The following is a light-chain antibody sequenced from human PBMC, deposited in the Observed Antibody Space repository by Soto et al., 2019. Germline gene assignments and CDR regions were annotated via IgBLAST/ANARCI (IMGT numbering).Light chain of an antibody. V-gene: IGLV2-8*01. Sequence: QSALTQPPSASGSPGQSVTISRTGTSSDVGDYNYVSWYQQHPGKAPKLIIYEVSKRPSGVPDRFSGSKSGNTASLTVSGLQAEDEADYYSSSYAGSNNWVFGGGTKLTVL. CDR3: SSYAGSNNWV. CDR2: EVS. CDR1: SSDVGDYNY. J-gene: IGLJ3*02.